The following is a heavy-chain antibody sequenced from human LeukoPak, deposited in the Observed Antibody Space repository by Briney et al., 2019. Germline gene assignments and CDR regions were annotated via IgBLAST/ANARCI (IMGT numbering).Heavy chain of an antibody. CDR2: IKQDGSEK. CDR3: ATYYGSGSYNNKLIDY. D-gene: IGHD3-10*01. Sequence: GGSLRLSCAASGFAFSSYWMSWVRQAPGKGLGWVANIKQDGSEKYYVDSVEGRFTISRDNAKNSLYLQMNSLRAEDTAVYYCATYYGSGSYNNKLIDYWGQGTLVTVPS. J-gene: IGHJ4*02. CDR1: GFAFSSYW. V-gene: IGHV3-7*01.